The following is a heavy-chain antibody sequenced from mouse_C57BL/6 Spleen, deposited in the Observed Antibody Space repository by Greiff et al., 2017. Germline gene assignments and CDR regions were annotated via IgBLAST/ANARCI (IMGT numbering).Heavy chain of an antibody. CDR3: ARIGVTTWYFDY. CDR2: IYPRSGNT. V-gene: IGHV1-81*01. CDR1: GYTFTSYG. D-gene: IGHD2-2*01. J-gene: IGHJ2*01. Sequence: QVHVKQSGAELARPGASVKLSCKASGYTFTSYGISWVKQRTGQGLEWIGEIYPRSGNTYYNEKFKGKATLTADKSSSTAYMELRSLTSEDSAVYFCARIGVTTWYFDYWGQGTTLTVSS.